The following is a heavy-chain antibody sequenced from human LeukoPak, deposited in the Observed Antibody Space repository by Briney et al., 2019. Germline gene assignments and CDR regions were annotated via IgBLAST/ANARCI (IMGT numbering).Heavy chain of an antibody. Sequence: GGSLRLSCAASGFTVSNSWMFWVRQAPGKGLMYVSEINNDGNRIRYVDSVKGRFTISRDGAKNTLFLQMNSLRDDDTAMYYCARGGLPGGFDYWGQGILVNVSS. D-gene: IGHD7-27*01. V-gene: IGHV3-74*01. CDR3: ARGGLPGGFDY. J-gene: IGHJ4*02. CDR2: INNDGNRI. CDR1: GFTVSNSW.